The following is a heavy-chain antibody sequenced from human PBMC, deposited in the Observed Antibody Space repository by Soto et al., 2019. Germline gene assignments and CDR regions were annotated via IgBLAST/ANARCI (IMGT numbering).Heavy chain of an antibody. CDR3: GSANYGDSDY. CDR2: INAYSGDR. Sequence: QGELVQSGAEVKKPGASVKVSCKASGYTFPSSTISWLRQAPGQGLEWLGWINAYSGDRKFAQRFQGRVTMTTDTSTSTAYLELTSLTSDDTAIYYCGSANYGDSDYWGQGTLLTVSS. CDR1: GYTFPSST. D-gene: IGHD4-17*01. J-gene: IGHJ4*02. V-gene: IGHV1-18*01.